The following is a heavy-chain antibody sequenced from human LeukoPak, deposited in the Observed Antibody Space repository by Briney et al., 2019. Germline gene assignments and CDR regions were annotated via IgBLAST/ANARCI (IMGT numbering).Heavy chain of an antibody. Sequence: GGSLRLSCAASGFTVSSNYMSWVRQAPGKGLEWVSVIYSGGSTYYADSVKGRFTISRDNSKNTLYLQMNSLRTEDTAVYYCARHRGSCGTYWFDPWGQGTLVTVSS. V-gene: IGHV3-66*02. J-gene: IGHJ5*02. CDR2: IYSGGST. CDR1: GFTVSSNY. D-gene: IGHD1-26*01. CDR3: ARHRGSCGTYWFDP.